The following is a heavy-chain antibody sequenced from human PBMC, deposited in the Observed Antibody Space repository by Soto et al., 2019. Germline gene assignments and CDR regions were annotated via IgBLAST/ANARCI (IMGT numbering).Heavy chain of an antibody. CDR1: GGSISSYY. CDR2: IYYSGST. Sequence: PSETLSLTCTVSGGSISSYYWSWIRQPPGKGLEWIGYIYYSGSTNYNPSLKSRVTISVDTSKNQFSLKLSSVTAADTAVYYCARWVITFGGVIVSGLDAFDIWGQGTMVTVSS. J-gene: IGHJ3*02. V-gene: IGHV4-59*01. CDR3: ARWVITFGGVIVSGLDAFDI. D-gene: IGHD3-16*02.